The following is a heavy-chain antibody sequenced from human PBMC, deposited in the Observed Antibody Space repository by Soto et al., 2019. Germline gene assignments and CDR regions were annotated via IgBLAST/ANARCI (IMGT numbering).Heavy chain of an antibody. V-gene: IGHV1-69*01. Sequence: QVQLVQSGAEVKKPGSSVKVSCKASGGTFSSYAISWVRQAPGQGLEWMGGIIPIFGTGNYAQKFKGRVTITADETTSTAYMELSTLRSEDTAVYYCARGGPPITIFGVVILPGMDVWGQGTTVTASS. CDR1: GGTFSSYA. CDR2: IIPIFGTG. D-gene: IGHD3-3*01. CDR3: ARGGPPITIFGVVILPGMDV. J-gene: IGHJ6*02.